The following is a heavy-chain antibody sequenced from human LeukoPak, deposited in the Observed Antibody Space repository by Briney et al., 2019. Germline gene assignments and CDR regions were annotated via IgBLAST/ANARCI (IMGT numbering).Heavy chain of an antibody. CDR2: ISGSGGST. J-gene: IGHJ4*02. D-gene: IGHD1-26*01. Sequence: GASLRLSCAASGFTFSSYAMSWVRQAPGKGLERVSAISGSGGSTYYADSVKGRFTISRDNSKNTLYLQMNSLRAEDTAVYYCAKQRYSGSYYDYWGQGTLVTVSS. CDR1: GFTFSSYA. CDR3: AKQRYSGSYYDY. V-gene: IGHV3-23*01.